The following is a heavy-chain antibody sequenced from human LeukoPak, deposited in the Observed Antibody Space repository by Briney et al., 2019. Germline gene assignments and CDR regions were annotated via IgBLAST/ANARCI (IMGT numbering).Heavy chain of an antibody. Sequence: APVKVSCKASGGTFSSYAISWVRQAPGQGLEWMGGIIPIFGTANYAQKFQGRVTITADESTSTAYMELSSLRSEDTAVYYCARASSGSFTIDYWGQGTLVTVSS. V-gene: IGHV1-69*13. CDR3: ARASSGSFTIDY. CDR1: GGTFSSYA. CDR2: IIPIFGTA. D-gene: IGHD3-10*01. J-gene: IGHJ4*02.